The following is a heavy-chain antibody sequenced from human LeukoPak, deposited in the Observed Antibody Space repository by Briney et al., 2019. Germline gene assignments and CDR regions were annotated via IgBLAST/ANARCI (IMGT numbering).Heavy chain of an antibody. CDR3: ARGPPYCSGGSCYSPNYYYMDV. CDR1: GYTFTEYG. CDR2: IIPIFGTA. Sequence: SVKVSCKASGYTFTEYGISWVRQAPGQGLEWMGGIIPIFGTANYAQKFQGRVTITADESTSTAYMELSSLRSEDTAVYYCARGPPYCSGGSCYSPNYYYMDVWGKGTTVTVSS. V-gene: IGHV1-69*13. D-gene: IGHD2-15*01. J-gene: IGHJ6*03.